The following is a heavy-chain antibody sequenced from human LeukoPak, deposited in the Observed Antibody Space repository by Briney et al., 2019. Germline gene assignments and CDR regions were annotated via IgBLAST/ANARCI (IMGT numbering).Heavy chain of an antibody. CDR3: AKALRPRYNHGFDY. D-gene: IGHD5-18*01. Sequence: PGRSLRLSCAASGFTFSNYDMHWVRQPPGKGLECVAVMSYDGSDKYYADSVKGRFTVSRDNSKHTLYLQMNSLKAEDTAVYYCAKALRPRYNHGFDYWGQGTLVTVSP. CDR2: MSYDGSDK. V-gene: IGHV3-30*18. CDR1: GFTFSNYD. J-gene: IGHJ4*02.